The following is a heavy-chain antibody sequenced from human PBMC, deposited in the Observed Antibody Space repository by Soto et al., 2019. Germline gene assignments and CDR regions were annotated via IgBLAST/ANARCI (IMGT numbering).Heavy chain of an antibody. CDR2: INNDGSST. V-gene: IGHV3-74*01. D-gene: IGHD2-2*02. J-gene: IGHJ6*02. CDR3: ARDGYCSSSSCYRIQGYYYYGMDV. CDR1: GFTFGSYW. Sequence: PGGSLRLSCAASGFTFGSYWMHWVRQAPGKGLVWVSRINNDGSSTSYADSVKGRFTISRDNAKNTLYLQMSSLRAEDTAVYYCARDGYCSSSSCYRIQGYYYYGMDVWGQGTTVTVSS.